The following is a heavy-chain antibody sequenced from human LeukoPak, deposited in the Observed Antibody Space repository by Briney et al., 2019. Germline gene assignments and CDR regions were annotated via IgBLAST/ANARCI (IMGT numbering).Heavy chain of an antibody. V-gene: IGHV1-2*02. J-gene: IGHJ4*02. Sequence: ASVKVSCKASGYTFTGYYMHWVRQAPGQGLEWMGWINRNSGGTNYAQKFQGRVTMTRDTSISTAYMELSRLRSDDTAVYYCARDLGTYYYDFDYWGQGTLVTASS. CDR2: INRNSGGT. CDR3: ARDLGTYYYDFDY. CDR1: GYTFTGYY. D-gene: IGHD3-10*01.